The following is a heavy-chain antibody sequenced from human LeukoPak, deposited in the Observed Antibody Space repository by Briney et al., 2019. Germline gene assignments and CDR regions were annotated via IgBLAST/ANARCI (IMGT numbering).Heavy chain of an antibody. CDR1: GFTFSSYE. D-gene: IGHD6-13*01. V-gene: IGHV3-48*03. J-gene: IGHJ4*02. CDR2: ISSSGSTI. CDR3: ARDRGIAAAGGFDY. Sequence: GGSLRLSCAASGFTFSSYEMNWVRQAPGKGLEWVSDISSSGSTIYYADSVKGRFTISRDNAKNSLYLQMNSLRAEDTAVYYCARDRGIAAAGGFDYWGQGTLVTVSS.